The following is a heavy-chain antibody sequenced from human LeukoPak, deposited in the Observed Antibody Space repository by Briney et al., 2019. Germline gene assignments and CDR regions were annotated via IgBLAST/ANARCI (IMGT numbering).Heavy chain of an antibody. J-gene: IGHJ4*02. V-gene: IGHV3-23*01. D-gene: IGHD3-3*01. CDR3: AKAKEYYDFWSGYFFPFDY. Sequence: PGGSLRLSCTASGFTFSSYAMSWVRQAPGKGLEWVSAISGSGGSTYYADSVKGRFTISRDNSKNTLYLQMNSLRAEDTAVYYCAKAKEYYDFWSGYFFPFDYWGQGTLVTVSS. CDR2: ISGSGGST. CDR1: GFTFSSYA.